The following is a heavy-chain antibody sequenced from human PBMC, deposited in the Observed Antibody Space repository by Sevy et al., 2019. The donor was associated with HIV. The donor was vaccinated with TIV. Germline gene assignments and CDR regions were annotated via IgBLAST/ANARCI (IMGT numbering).Heavy chain of an antibody. V-gene: IGHV3-33*01. J-gene: IGHJ4*02. CDR3: GRGADYYDSSGVNCDY. D-gene: IGHD3-22*01. Sequence: GGSLRLSCAASGFTFSKYGMHWVRQAPGKGLEWVALIWYDGSNKYYADSVKGRFTISRDNSKNTLYLQMNSLRAEDTAVYYCGRGADYYDSSGVNCDYWGQGTLVTVSS. CDR2: IWYDGSNK. CDR1: GFTFSKYG.